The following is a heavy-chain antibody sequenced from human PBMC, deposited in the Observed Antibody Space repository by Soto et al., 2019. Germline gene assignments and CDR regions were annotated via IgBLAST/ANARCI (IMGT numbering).Heavy chain of an antibody. Sequence: EVQLVESGGGLVQPGGSLRLSCAASGFTFSSFHMNWVRQAPGRGLEWVAYITSSSDTIYYSDSVKGRFTISRDNGKNSLFLQMNSLRDEDTAVYYCARVLVVIPPGYYYAMDVWGQGTTVTVSS. CDR3: ARVLVVIPPGYYYAMDV. CDR2: ITSSSDTI. D-gene: IGHD3-22*01. V-gene: IGHV3-48*02. CDR1: GFTFSSFH. J-gene: IGHJ6*02.